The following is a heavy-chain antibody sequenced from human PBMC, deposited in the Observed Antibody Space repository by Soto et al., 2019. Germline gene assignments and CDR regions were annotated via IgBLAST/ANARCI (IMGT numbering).Heavy chain of an antibody. CDR2: IFYIGNA. J-gene: IGHJ4*02. CDR3: VRKTGTTFLGSFFDH. Sequence: SETLSLTCTVSDVYITSGDNYWSWNRQPPGKGLEWIGYIFYIGNAYYNPSLQSRVTISVDTSRNQFSLRLTSVTAADTAVYYCVRKTGTTFLGSFFDHWGQGTLVTVSS. CDR1: DVYITSGDNY. V-gene: IGHV4-30-4*01. D-gene: IGHD1-7*01.